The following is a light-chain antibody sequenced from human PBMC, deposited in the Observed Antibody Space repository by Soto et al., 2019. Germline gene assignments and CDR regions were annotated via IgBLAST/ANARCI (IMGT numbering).Light chain of an antibody. CDR2: GAS. Sequence: EIVLTQSPGTLSLSPGERATLSCRASQSVSSSYLAWYQQKPGQAPRLLIYGASSRATGIPDRFSGSGSGTDFTLTISRLEPEDFALYYCQQYDISSPTFGPGTRVEIK. J-gene: IGKJ1*01. CDR3: QQYDISSPT. V-gene: IGKV3-20*01. CDR1: QSVSSSY.